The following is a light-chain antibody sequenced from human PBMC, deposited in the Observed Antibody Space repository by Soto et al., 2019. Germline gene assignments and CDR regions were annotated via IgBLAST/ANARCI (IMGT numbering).Light chain of an antibody. Sequence: QSALTQPRSVSGSPGQSVTISCTGTSSYVGGYNFVSWYQQHPGKPPKLIIYDVANRPSGVSNRFSGSKSGSTASLIISRLQTEDEADYYCVSYTSSTTYVFGTGTKVTVL. V-gene: IGLV2-14*03. CDR3: VSYTSSTTYV. CDR2: DVA. J-gene: IGLJ1*01. CDR1: SSYVGGYNF.